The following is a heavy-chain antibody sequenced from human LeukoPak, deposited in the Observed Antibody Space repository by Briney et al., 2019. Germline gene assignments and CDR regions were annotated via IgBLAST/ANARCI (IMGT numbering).Heavy chain of an antibody. J-gene: IGHJ3*02. Sequence: SETLSLTCTVSGSSIGTYSWSWIRRPPGKGLEWVGYIYTTGSTHYNPSLKSRVTMSLDTSKNQLSLRLSSVTAADTAVFYCARHRAEMATITNDAFDIGGQGTMVTAPS. D-gene: IGHD5-24*01. CDR1: GSSIGTYS. CDR3: ARHRAEMATITNDAFDI. V-gene: IGHV4-4*09. CDR2: IYTTGST.